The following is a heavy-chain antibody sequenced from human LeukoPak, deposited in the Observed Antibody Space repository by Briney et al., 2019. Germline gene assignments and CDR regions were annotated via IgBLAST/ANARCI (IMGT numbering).Heavy chain of an antibody. CDR2: ISGIGGST. V-gene: IGHV3-23*01. D-gene: IGHD3-22*01. J-gene: IGHJ3*02. CDR3: AKDYYYDSSGYRDAFDI. CDR1: GFTFSSYA. Sequence: PGGSLRLSCAASGFTFSSYAMSWVRQAPGKGLERVSVISGIGGSTYYADSVKGRFTISRDNSKNTLYVQMNSLRAEDTAVYYCAKDYYYDSSGYRDAFDIWGQGTMVTVSS.